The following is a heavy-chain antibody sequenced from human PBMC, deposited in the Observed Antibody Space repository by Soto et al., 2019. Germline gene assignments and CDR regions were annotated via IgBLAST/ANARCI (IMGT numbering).Heavy chain of an antibody. Sequence: QVQLVESGGGVVQPGRSLRLSCAASGFTFSSYGMPWVRQAPGKGLEWVAVISYDGIYKYFADSVKGRFTISRDNSKNKLNLQMNSLRPVYTAVYDCAKDCQSGVDSWYFDLWGHGTLVTVSS. CDR1: GFTFSSYG. J-gene: IGHJ2*01. CDR3: AKDCQSGVDSWYFDL. D-gene: IGHD1-26*01. CDR2: ISYDGIYK. V-gene: IGHV3-30*18.